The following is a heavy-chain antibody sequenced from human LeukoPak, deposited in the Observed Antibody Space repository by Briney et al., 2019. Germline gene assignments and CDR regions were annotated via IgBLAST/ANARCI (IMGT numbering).Heavy chain of an antibody. Sequence: GGSLRLSCAASGFTFSSYSMNWVRQAPGKGLAWVSSISSSSSYIYYADSVKGRFTISRDNAKNSLYLQMNSLRAEDTAVYYCARDLTTVTTGDDYWGQGTLVSVSS. CDR2: ISSSSSYI. D-gene: IGHD4-17*01. CDR3: ARDLTTVTTGDDY. J-gene: IGHJ4*02. V-gene: IGHV3-21*01. CDR1: GFTFSSYS.